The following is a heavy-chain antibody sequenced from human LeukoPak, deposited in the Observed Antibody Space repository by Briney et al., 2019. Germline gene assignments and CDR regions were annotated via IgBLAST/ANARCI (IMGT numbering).Heavy chain of an antibody. D-gene: IGHD1-26*01. CDR2: ISSSSSYI. J-gene: IGHJ4*02. CDR1: GFTFSSYS. V-gene: IGHV3-21*01. Sequence: GGSLRLSCAASGFTFSSYSMNWVRQAPGKGLEWVSSISSSSSYIYYADSVKGRFTISRGNAKNSLYLQMNSLRAEDTAVYYCARDLIVGAIGFAYWGQGTLVTVSS. CDR3: ARDLIVGAIGFAY.